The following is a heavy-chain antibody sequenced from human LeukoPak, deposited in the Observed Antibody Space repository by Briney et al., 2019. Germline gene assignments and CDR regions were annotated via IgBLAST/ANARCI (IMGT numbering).Heavy chain of an antibody. J-gene: IGHJ3*02. V-gene: IGHV3-7*01. CDR2: IKQDGSEK. D-gene: IGHD3-3*01. CDR3: ARDFGFRNDAFDI. Sequence: TGGSLRLSCAASGFTFSSYWMSWVRQAPGKGLEWVANIKQDGSEKYYVDSVKGRFTISRDNAKNSLYLQMNSLRAEDTAVYYCARDFGFRNDAFDIWGQGTMVTVSS. CDR1: GFTFSSYW.